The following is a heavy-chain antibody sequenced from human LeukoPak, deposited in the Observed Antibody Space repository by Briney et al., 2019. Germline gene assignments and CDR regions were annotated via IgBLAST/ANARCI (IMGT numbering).Heavy chain of an antibody. CDR3: AKGSSSSRPYYFDY. J-gene: IGHJ4*02. CDR2: ITDSGGNT. D-gene: IGHD6-6*01. V-gene: IGHV3-23*01. Sequence: GVSLRLSCAASEFPFRNYAMSWVRQAPGKGLEWVSAITDSGGNTYHADSVKGRFTTSRDNSKNTLFLQMYSLRVEDTAVYYCAKGSSSSRPYYFDYWGQGTLVTVSS. CDR1: EFPFRNYA.